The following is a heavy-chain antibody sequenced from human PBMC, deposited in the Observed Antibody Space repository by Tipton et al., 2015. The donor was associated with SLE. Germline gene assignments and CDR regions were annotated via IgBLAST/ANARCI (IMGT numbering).Heavy chain of an antibody. CDR3: AKVRGDYGGDPFDY. CDR2: ISYDGSNK. D-gene: IGHD2-21*02. V-gene: IGHV3-30*04. CDR1: GFTFSSYA. Sequence: SLRLSCAASGFTFSSYAMHWVRQAPGKGLEWVAVISYDGSNKYYADSVKGRFTISRDNSKNTLYLQMVSLRAEDTAVYYCAKVRGDYGGDPFDYWGQGTLVTVSS. J-gene: IGHJ4*02.